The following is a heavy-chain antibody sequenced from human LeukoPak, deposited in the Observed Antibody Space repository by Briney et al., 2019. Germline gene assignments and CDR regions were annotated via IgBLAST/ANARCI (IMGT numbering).Heavy chain of an antibody. J-gene: IGHJ4*02. CDR3: AKVGIEQWLSQGQFFDY. D-gene: IGHD6-19*01. Sequence: GGSLRLSCAASGFTFSSYAMSWVRQAPGKGLEWVSAISGSGASTYYADSVKGRFTISRDNSKHTLYLQMNSLRAEDTAVYYCAKVGIEQWLSQGQFFDYWGQGTLVTVSS. V-gene: IGHV3-23*01. CDR2: ISGSGAST. CDR1: GFTFSSYA.